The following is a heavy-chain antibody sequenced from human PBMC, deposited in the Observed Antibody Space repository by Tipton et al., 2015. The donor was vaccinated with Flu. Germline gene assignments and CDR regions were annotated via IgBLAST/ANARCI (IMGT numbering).Heavy chain of an antibody. CDR2: INYRGTT. Sequence: TLSLTCTASGGSITGSSYYWVWIRQSPGKGLEWIGSINYRGTTYYNSSLKSRVTISVDTSKNQFSLKLSSVTAADTAMYYCARLVVRHSNDFDFWGQGTLVTVSS. CDR1: GGSITGSSYY. D-gene: IGHD3-10*01. J-gene: IGHJ4*02. CDR3: ARLVVRHSNDFDF. V-gene: IGHV4-39*01.